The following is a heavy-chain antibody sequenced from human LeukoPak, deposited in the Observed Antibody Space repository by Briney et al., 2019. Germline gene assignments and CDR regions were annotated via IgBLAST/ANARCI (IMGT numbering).Heavy chain of an antibody. J-gene: IGHJ4*02. V-gene: IGHV3-74*01. CDR1: GFTFTNYG. CDR3: ARDLGAPDDY. D-gene: IGHD3-10*01. CDR2: INADGTGT. Sequence: GGSLRLSCSASGFTFTNYGMSWVRQAPGKGLVWVSRINADGTGTNYADSVKGRFTISRDNAKNTLYLQMNSLRAEDTAVYFCARDLGAPDDYWGQGTPVTVSS.